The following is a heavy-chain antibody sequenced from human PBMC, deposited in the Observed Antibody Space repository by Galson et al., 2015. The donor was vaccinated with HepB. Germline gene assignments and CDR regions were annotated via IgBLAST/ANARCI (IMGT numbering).Heavy chain of an antibody. Sequence: SLRLSCAASEFLFSDYWMSWVRQAPGKGLEWVAQVKYDGSAKYYVDSAKGRFTISRDNAKNSLYLQMNSLRGEDTAVYYCARDVVPRGYHYVGMDVWGQGTTVTVS. CDR3: ARDVVPRGYHYVGMDV. CDR1: EFLFSDYW. CDR2: VKYDGSAK. J-gene: IGHJ6*02. V-gene: IGHV3-7*01. D-gene: IGHD2-21*01.